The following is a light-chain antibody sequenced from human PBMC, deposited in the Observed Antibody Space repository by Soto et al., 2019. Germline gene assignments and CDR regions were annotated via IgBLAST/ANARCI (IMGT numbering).Light chain of an antibody. J-gene: IGKJ5*01. V-gene: IGKV3D-20*02. CDR1: QSISSSY. CDR3: QHRSNGPKIN. Sequence: IVRTQSPGTLSLSPGERATLSCRASQSISSSYLAWYQQKPGQAPRLLIYGASSRATGIPDRFSGSGSGTDFTLTISRLEPEEFAVYYCQHRSNGPKINLAQGRRLELK. CDR2: GAS.